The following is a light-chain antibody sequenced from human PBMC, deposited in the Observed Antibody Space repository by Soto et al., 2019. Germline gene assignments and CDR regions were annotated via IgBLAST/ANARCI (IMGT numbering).Light chain of an antibody. CDR3: QQFSSYTLT. J-gene: IGKJ4*01. CDR1: QTVRNNY. Sequence: EIVITQSPGTLSLSPGERATLSCRAIQTVRNNYLAWYQQKLGQAPRLLIYDASSRETGIPDRFSGGGSGTEFTLTISRLEPEDFAVYYCQQFSSYTLTFGGGTKVDIK. V-gene: IGKV3-20*01. CDR2: DAS.